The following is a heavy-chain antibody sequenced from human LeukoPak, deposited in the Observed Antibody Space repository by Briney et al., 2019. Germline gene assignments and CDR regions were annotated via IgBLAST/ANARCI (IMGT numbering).Heavy chain of an antibody. CDR2: IYHSGST. V-gene: IGHV4-30-2*01. Sequence: PQTLSLTCAVSGGSISSGGYSWSWIRQPPGKGLEWIGYIYHSGSTYYNPSLKSRVTISVDRSKNQFSLKLSSVTAADTAVYYCASSLSGAYYFDYWGQGTLVTVSS. J-gene: IGHJ4*02. CDR1: GGSISSGGYS. CDR3: ASSLSGAYYFDY. D-gene: IGHD2-15*01.